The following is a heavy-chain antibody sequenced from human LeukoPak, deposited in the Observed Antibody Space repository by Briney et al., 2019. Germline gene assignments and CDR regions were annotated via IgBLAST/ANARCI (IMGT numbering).Heavy chain of an antibody. CDR2: IWYDGSNK. Sequence: RRSLRLSCAPSGFTLSSYGTHWVRQTPGRGLEWVAVIWYDGSNKYYADSVKGRFTISRDNSKNTLYLQMNSLRAEDTAVYYCARGSGLTGIAAAGPEGYWGQGTLVTVSS. D-gene: IGHD6-13*01. V-gene: IGHV3-33*01. J-gene: IGHJ4*02. CDR1: GFTLSSYG. CDR3: ARGSGLTGIAAAGPEGY.